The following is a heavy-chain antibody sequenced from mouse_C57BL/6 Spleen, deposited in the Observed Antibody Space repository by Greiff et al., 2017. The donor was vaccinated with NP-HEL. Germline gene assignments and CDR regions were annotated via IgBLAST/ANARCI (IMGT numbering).Heavy chain of an antibody. CDR3: ARPLRDYPHYYAMDY. Sequence: QVQLQQPGAELVKPGASVKLSCKASGYTFTSYWMHWVKQRPGRGLEWIGRIDPYSGGTKYNEKFKSKATLTVDKPSRTAYMQLSSLTSEDSAVYYCARPLRDYPHYYAMDYWGQGTSVTVSS. J-gene: IGHJ4*01. D-gene: IGHD2-4*01. CDR1: GYTFTSYW. CDR2: IDPYSGGT. V-gene: IGHV1-72*01.